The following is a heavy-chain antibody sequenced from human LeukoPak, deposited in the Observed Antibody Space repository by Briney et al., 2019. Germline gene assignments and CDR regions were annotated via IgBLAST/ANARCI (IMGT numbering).Heavy chain of an antibody. CDR3: ASLKTDGYFDY. V-gene: IGHV1-18*01. D-gene: IGHD5-24*01. CDR2: ISAYNGNT. Sequence: ASVKVSCTASRYTFSSYGISWVRQAPGQGLEWMGWISAYNGNTNYAQKFQGRVTMTTDTSTSTAYMELRSLRSDDTAVYYCASLKTDGYFDYWGQGTLVTVSS. CDR1: RYTFSSYG. J-gene: IGHJ4*02.